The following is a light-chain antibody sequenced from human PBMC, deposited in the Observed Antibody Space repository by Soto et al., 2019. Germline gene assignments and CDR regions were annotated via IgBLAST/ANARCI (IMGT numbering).Light chain of an antibody. V-gene: IGLV1-47*02. CDR1: RSNIGSNL. J-gene: IGLJ1*01. CDR3: CSYAGSNNFV. CDR2: SND. Sequence: QSAVTQPPSVSGTPGQRVTIFCSGRRSNIGSNLVYWYQQLPGTAPKLLIFSNDQRPSGVPDRFSGSRSGTSASLAISGLRSEDEGDYYCCSYAGSNNFVFGTGTKLTVL.